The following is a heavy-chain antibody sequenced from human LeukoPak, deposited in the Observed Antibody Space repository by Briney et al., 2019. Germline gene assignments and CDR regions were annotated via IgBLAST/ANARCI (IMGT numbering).Heavy chain of an antibody. CDR3: ARKAAARRTYYYGSGSCLDY. J-gene: IGHJ4*02. V-gene: IGHV5-51*01. CDR2: IYPGDSDT. CDR1: GYSFTSYW. D-gene: IGHD3-10*01. Sequence: GESLKISCKGSGYSFTSYWIGWVRQMPGKGLEWMGIIYPGDSDTRYSPSFQGQVTISADKSISTAYLQWSSLKASDTAMYYCARKAAARRTYYYGSGSCLDYWGQGTLVTVSS.